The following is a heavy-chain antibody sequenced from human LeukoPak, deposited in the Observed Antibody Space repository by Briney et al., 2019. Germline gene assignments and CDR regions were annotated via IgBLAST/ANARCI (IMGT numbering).Heavy chain of an antibody. J-gene: IGHJ5*02. CDR1: GYNFTGYY. D-gene: IGHD2-15*01. Sequence: ASVKVSCKASGYNFTGYYMHWVRQAPGQGLEWMGWINPNSGGTNYAQKFQGRVTMTRDTSISTAYMELSRLRSDDTAVYYCARIVVVAAIHWFDPWGQGTLVTVSS. V-gene: IGHV1-2*02. CDR3: ARIVVVAAIHWFDP. CDR2: INPNSGGT.